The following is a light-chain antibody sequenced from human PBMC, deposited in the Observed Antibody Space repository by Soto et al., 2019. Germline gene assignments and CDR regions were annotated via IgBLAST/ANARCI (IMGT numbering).Light chain of an antibody. CDR1: QRVSSSF. CDR3: QCYGMSRT. CDR2: AAS. J-gene: IGKJ1*01. V-gene: IGKV3-20*01. Sequence: EIVLTQSPGTLSLSPGERATLSCTASQRVSSSFLAWHQQRPGQAPRLLIYAASNTAPGIPDRFSGSGSGTDFTLTISRLEPEDFAVYYCQCYGMSRTGGQGPMVEFE.